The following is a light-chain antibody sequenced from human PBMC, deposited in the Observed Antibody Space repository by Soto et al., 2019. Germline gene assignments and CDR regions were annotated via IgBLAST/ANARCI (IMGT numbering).Light chain of an antibody. Sequence: QPVLTQPPSASATPGQRVAISCSGSSSNIGSHTVNWYHQLPGTAPKLLIYSNDQRPSGVPGRFSGSKSGTSASLAISGLQSEDEGEYCCATWEDSLNGPVFGGGTKLTVL. CDR2: SND. CDR3: ATWEDSLNGPV. V-gene: IGLV1-44*01. CDR1: SSNIGSHT. J-gene: IGLJ3*02.